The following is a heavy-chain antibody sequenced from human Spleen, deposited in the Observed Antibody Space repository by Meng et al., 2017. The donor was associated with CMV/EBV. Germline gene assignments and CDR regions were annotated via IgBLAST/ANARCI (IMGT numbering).Heavy chain of an antibody. J-gene: IGHJ5*02. Sequence: SGFTSSRCSMSWIRQAPEKGVGWVSSIRSRGGYIYYSDSVRDQITIYRDDAKNSLYLQMNSLRAEDAAVYYCARFDGVGESLRGFDPWGQGTLVTVSS. D-gene: IGHD3-10*01. CDR1: GFTSSRCS. V-gene: IGHV3-21*01. CDR2: IRSRGGYI. CDR3: ARFDGVGESLRGFDP.